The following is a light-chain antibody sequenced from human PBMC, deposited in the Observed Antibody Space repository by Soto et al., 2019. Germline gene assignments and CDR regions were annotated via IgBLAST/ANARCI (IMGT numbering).Light chain of an antibody. CDR2: EVN. V-gene: IGLV2-23*02. J-gene: IGLJ1*01. Sequence: QSVLTQPASVSGSPGQSITISCTGTNSDVGSYNLVSWYQQHPGKAPKLMIYEVNKRPSGVSNRFSGSKSGNTASLTISGLQAEDEADYYCCSYAGSSTLYVFGTGTKVTVL. CDR1: NSDVGSYNL. CDR3: CSYAGSSTLYV.